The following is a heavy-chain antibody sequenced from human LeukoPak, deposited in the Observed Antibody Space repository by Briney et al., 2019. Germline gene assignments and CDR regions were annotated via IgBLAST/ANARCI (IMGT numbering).Heavy chain of an antibody. CDR1: GYTFTGYY. D-gene: IGHD6-19*01. CDR3: AREIILAVAGPDLGY. J-gene: IGHJ4*02. V-gene: IGHV1-2*06. CDR2: INPNSGGT. Sequence: ASVKVSCKASGYTFTGYYMHWVRQAPGQGLEWMGRINPNSGGTNYAQKFQGRVTMTRDTSISTACMELSRLRSDDTAVYYCAREIILAVAGPDLGYWGQGTLVTVSS.